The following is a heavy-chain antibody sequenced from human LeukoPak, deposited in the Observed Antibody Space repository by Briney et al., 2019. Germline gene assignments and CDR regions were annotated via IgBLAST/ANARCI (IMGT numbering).Heavy chain of an antibody. CDR1: GFTVSSNY. D-gene: IGHD3-10*01. V-gene: IGHV3-53*01. CDR2: IYSGGST. Sequence: GGSLRLSCAASGFTVSSNYMSWVRQAPGKGLEWVSVIYSGGSTYYADSVKGRFTISRDNAKNTLYLQMNSLRAEDTAVYYCARAAGDYYGSVSPNYFDYWGQGTLVTVSS. CDR3: ARAAGDYYGSVSPNYFDY. J-gene: IGHJ4*02.